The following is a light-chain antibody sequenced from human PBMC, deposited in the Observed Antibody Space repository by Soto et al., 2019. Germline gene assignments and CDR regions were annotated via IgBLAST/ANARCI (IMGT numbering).Light chain of an antibody. CDR3: QQSYSTPRT. J-gene: IGKJ2*01. CDR2: AAS. V-gene: IGKV1-39*01. Sequence: DIQMTQSPSSLSASVGDRVTITCRASQSTGSFLSWYQQKPGKAPKVLIYAASTLQSGVPSRFSGSGSGTDFTLTISSLQPEDFATYYCQQSYSTPRTFGQGTKLEIK. CDR1: QSTGSF.